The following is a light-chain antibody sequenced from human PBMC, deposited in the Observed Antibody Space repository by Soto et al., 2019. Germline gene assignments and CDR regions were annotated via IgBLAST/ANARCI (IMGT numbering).Light chain of an antibody. V-gene: IGKV3-20*01. J-gene: IGKJ1*01. Sequence: EIVLTQSPGTLSLSPGERATLSCRASQSVSSSYLAWYQQKPGQAPRLLIYGASSRATGIPDRFSGSGSGTHFTLTISRLEPEDFAMYYCQQYGRSPTWTFGQGTKVDNK. CDR1: QSVSSSY. CDR2: GAS. CDR3: QQYGRSPTWT.